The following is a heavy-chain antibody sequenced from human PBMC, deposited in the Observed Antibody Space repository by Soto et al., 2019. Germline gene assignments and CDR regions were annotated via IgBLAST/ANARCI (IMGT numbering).Heavy chain of an antibody. CDR1: GFTFSSYA. CDR3: AKSSSPPYDSSGYYGEEKVQDFDY. J-gene: IGHJ4*02. V-gene: IGHV3-23*01. D-gene: IGHD3-22*01. Sequence: GGSLRLSCAASGFTFSSYAMSWVRQAPGKGLERVSAISGSGGSTYYADSVKGRFTISRDNSKNTLYLQMNSLRAEDTAVYYCAKSSSPPYDSSGYYGEEKVQDFDYWGQGTLVTVSS. CDR2: ISGSGGST.